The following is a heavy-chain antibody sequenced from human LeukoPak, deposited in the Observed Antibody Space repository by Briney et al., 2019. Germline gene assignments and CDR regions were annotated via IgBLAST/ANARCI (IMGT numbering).Heavy chain of an antibody. Sequence: SSETLSLTCTVSGGSISSYYWSWIRQPAGKGLEWIGRIYTSGSTNHNPSLKSRVTMSVDTSKNQFSLKLSSVTAADTAVYYCARGHYDFWSGYYSSNAFDIWGQGTMVTVSS. CDR2: IYTSGST. D-gene: IGHD3-3*01. CDR1: GGSISSYY. J-gene: IGHJ3*02. CDR3: ARGHYDFWSGYYSSNAFDI. V-gene: IGHV4-4*07.